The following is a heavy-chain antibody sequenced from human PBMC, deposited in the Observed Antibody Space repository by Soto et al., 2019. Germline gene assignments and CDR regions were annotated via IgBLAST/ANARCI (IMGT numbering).Heavy chain of an antibody. J-gene: IGHJ5*02. CDR1: GGSISKFY. Sequence: QVQLQESGPGVVKPSETLSLSCTVSGGSISKFYWSWIRKTAGKGLEWMGRVYATGTTDHNPSLRRRVSMSVDISKKTCSLSLTSGTAADTGVYYCVRDGSKTLRDWFDPWGQGKSVTVSS. CDR2: VYATGTT. V-gene: IGHV4-4*07. CDR3: VRDGSKTLRDWFDP.